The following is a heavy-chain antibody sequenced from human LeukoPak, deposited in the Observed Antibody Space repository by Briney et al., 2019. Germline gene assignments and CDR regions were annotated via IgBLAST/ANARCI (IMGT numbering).Heavy chain of an antibody. Sequence: QAGGSLRLSCAASGFTFSSYAMSWVRQAPGKGLEWVSAISGSGGSTYYADSVKGRFTISRDNSKNTLYLQMNSLRAEDTAVYYCAKDLPVHSSSPVRYYFDYWGQGTLVTVSS. CDR3: AKDLPVHSSSPVRYYFDY. V-gene: IGHV3-23*01. D-gene: IGHD6-6*01. J-gene: IGHJ4*02. CDR2: ISGSGGST. CDR1: GFTFSSYA.